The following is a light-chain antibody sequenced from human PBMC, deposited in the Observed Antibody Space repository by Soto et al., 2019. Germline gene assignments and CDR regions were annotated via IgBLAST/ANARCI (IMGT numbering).Light chain of an antibody. V-gene: IGKV4-1*01. CDR3: QQYYSSVT. CDR2: WAS. J-gene: IGKJ2*01. Sequence: DIVMTQSPDSLSVSLGERATINSKSSQTVFHTSYNKDFLAWYQQKAGQPPKLLFYWASTRESGVPARFSGGGSGTDFSLTISSLQPEDVAVYYCQQYYSSVTFGQGTKLEIK. CDR1: QTVFHTSYNKDF.